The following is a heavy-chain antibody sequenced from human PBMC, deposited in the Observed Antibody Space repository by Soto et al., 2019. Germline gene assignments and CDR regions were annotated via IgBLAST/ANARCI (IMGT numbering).Heavy chain of an antibody. CDR1: GYSFTSYW. Sequence: EVQLVQSGAEVKKPGESLRISCKGSGYSFTSYWISWVRQMPGKGLEWMGRIDPSDSYTNYSPSFQGHVTISADKSISTAYLQWSSLKASDTAMYYCATSPDQVSGYDGYGMDVWGQGTTVTVSS. J-gene: IGHJ6*02. CDR3: ATSPDQVSGYDGYGMDV. CDR2: IDPSDSYT. D-gene: IGHD5-12*01. V-gene: IGHV5-10-1*03.